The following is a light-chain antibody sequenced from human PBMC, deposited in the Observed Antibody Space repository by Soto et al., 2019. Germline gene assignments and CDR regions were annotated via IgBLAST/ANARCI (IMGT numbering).Light chain of an antibody. Sequence: SALTQPASVSGSPGQSITISCTGTSSDVGAYNYDSWFQQYVGKAPKLMIFDVSNRPSGVSNRFSGSKSGNTASLTISGVQAEDEADYYCSSYTSSSTLWVLGGGTKLTVL. CDR3: SSYTSSSTLWV. V-gene: IGLV2-14*01. CDR1: SSDVGAYNY. J-gene: IGLJ3*02. CDR2: DVS.